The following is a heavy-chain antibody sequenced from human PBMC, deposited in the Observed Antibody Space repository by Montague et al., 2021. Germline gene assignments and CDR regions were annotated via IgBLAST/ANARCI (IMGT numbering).Heavy chain of an antibody. D-gene: IGHD3-10*01. CDR1: GGSFSVYS. V-gene: IGHV4-34*10. CDR3: ARAEDYYGSGSYLGFDY. Sequence: SETLSLTCAVSGGSFSVYSWTWIRQSPGNRLEWIGEVNERGSSNFNPSLKSRLTISVDTSNKHLSLNLRSVTAADTAVYYCARAEDYYGSGSYLGFDYWGQGTLVTVSS. J-gene: IGHJ4*02. CDR2: VNERGSS.